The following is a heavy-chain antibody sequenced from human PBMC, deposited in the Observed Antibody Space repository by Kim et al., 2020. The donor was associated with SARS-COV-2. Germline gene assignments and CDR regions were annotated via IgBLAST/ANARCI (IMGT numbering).Heavy chain of an antibody. D-gene: IGHD3-10*01. CDR3: ARDTGYPYGSGRSYYYYYYAMDV. J-gene: IGHJ6*02. CDR1: GFTFSSYG. CDR2: ISYDGSNK. V-gene: IGHV3-33*05. Sequence: GGSLRLSCAASGFTFSSYGMHWVRQAPGKGLEWVAVISYDGSNKYYADSVKGRFTISRDNSKNTLYLQMNSLRAEDTAVYYCARDTGYPYGSGRSYYYYYYAMDVWGQGTTVTVSS.